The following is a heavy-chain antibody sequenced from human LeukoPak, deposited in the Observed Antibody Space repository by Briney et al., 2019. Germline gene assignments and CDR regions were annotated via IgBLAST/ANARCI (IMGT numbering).Heavy chain of an antibody. D-gene: IGHD2-21*02. CDR2: INSDGSST. CDR3: AKDLLAYCGGDCPPPDY. CDR1: GVTFSSYW. V-gene: IGHV3-74*01. J-gene: IGHJ4*02. Sequence: PGGSLRLSCAASGVTFSSYWMHWVRQAPGKGLVWVSRINSDGSSTSYADSVKGRFTISRDNSKNTLYLQMNSLRAEDTAVYYCAKDLLAYCGGDCPPPDYWGLGTLVTVSS.